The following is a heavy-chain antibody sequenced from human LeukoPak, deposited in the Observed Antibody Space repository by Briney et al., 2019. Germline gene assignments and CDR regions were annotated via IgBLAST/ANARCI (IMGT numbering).Heavy chain of an antibody. CDR1: GGSISSNNW. CDR2: IYHSGST. Sequence: SGTLSLTCAVSGGSISSNNWWWSWVRQPPGKGLEWIGEIYHSGSTNYNPSLKSRVTISVDTSKNQFSLKLSSVTAADTAVYYCARVEMSSGWYYWYFDLWGRGTLVTVSS. CDR3: ARVEMSSGWYYWYFDL. V-gene: IGHV4-4*02. J-gene: IGHJ2*01. D-gene: IGHD6-19*01.